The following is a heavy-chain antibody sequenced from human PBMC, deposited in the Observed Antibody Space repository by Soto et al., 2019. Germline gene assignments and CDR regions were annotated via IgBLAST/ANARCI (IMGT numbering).Heavy chain of an antibody. V-gene: IGHV1-69*13. D-gene: IGHD1-26*01. CDR1: GGTFSSYA. Sequence: ASVKVSCKASGGTFSSYAISWVRQAPGQGLEWMGGIIPIFGTANYAQKFQGRVTITADESTSTAYMELSSLRSEDTAVYYCARDGSPTSGSYLDYWGQGTLVTVSS. CDR3: ARDGSPTSGSYLDY. J-gene: IGHJ4*02. CDR2: IIPIFGTA.